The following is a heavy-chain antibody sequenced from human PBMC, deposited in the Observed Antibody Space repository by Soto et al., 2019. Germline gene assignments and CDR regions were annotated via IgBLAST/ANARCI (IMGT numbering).Heavy chain of an antibody. Sequence: EVQLVESGGGLVQPGGSLRLSCAASGFSFSDHYMEWVRQAPGKGLEWVGRIRNKANSYTTQYAAAVRGRFTLSRDDSKNSLFLKMNSLKTADTAIYYCARTIMYSAPHYFDYSGQGTLVTVSS. V-gene: IGHV3-72*01. CDR1: GFSFSDHY. CDR3: ARTIMYSAPHYFDY. CDR2: IRNKANSYTT. J-gene: IGHJ4*02. D-gene: IGHD1-26*01.